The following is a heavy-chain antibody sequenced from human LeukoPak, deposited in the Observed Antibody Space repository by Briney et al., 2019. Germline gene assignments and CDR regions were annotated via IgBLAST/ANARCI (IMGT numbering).Heavy chain of an antibody. D-gene: IGHD1-26*01. CDR1: GFAFNSQT. J-gene: IGHJ3*02. V-gene: IGHV3-48*01. CDR3: AREVGTPQAFDI. Sequence: GGSLRLSCAASGFAFNSQTMNWVRQAPGKGLEWVSYINSRSSTIYYADSVRGRFTISRDNAKNSLYLQMNSLKAEDTAIYYCAREVGTPQAFDIWGQGTMVTVSS. CDR2: INSRSSTI.